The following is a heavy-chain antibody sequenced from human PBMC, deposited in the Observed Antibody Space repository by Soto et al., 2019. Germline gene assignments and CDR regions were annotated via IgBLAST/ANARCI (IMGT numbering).Heavy chain of an antibody. CDR2: ISCSGLKK. CDR1: GSIFENLR. V-gene: IGHV3-23*01. D-gene: IGHD1-26*01. J-gene: IGHJ5*02. CDR3: AKNQGVELVPLATVDWFDP. Sequence: QTWVSLRLPCSPSGSIFENLRLSWVRQAPGNALEWISSISCSGLKKYYADSVKGRFTISRDNSKSTVYLELNNLSAEDTAVYHCAKNQGVELVPLATVDWFDPWGQGSVVTVSS.